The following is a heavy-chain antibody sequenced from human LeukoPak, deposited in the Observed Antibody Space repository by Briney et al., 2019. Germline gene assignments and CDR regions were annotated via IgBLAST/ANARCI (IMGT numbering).Heavy chain of an antibody. CDR1: GGSFSGYY. V-gene: IGHV4-34*01. CDR2: INHSGST. CDR3: ARGRGWSLFDY. J-gene: IGHJ4*02. Sequence: SETLSLTCAVYGGSFSGYYWSWIRQPPGKGLEWIGEINHSGSTNYNPSLKSRVTISVDTSKNQFSLKLSSVTAADTAVYYCARGRGWSLFDYWGQGTLVTVSS. D-gene: IGHD6-19*01.